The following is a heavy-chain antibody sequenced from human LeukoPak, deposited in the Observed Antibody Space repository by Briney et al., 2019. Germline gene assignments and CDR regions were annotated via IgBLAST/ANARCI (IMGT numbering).Heavy chain of an antibody. J-gene: IGHJ2*01. V-gene: IGHV4-59*01. D-gene: IGHD6-13*01. Sequence: SKTLSLTCTVSGGSIRSYYWSWIRQPPGKGLEWIGYIYYSGNTNYNPSLKSRLTISIDTSKNQFSLKLSSVTAADTAVYYCARVYYSSSYDYWYFNLWGRGTLVTVSS. CDR1: GGSIRSYY. CDR3: ARVYYSSSYDYWYFNL. CDR2: IYYSGNT.